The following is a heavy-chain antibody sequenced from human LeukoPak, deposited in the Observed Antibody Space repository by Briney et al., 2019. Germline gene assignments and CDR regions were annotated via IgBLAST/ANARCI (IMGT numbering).Heavy chain of an antibody. CDR3: ARDTIGSSWYNWFDP. CDR2: ISGYNGST. D-gene: IGHD6-13*01. J-gene: IGHJ5*02. V-gene: IGHV1-18*01. Sequence: ASVKVSCKASGYIFISYGISWVRQAPGQGLEWMGWISGYNGSTNYAQKLQGRVTMTTDTSTSTAYMELRSLRSDDTAVYYCARDTIGSSWYNWFDPWGQGTLVTVSS. CDR1: GYIFISYG.